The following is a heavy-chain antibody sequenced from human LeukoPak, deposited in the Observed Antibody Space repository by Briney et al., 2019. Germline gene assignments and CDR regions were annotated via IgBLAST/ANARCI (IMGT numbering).Heavy chain of an antibody. CDR3: ARQNYSSSLFDY. D-gene: IGHD6-13*01. V-gene: IGHV4-59*08. Sequence: SETLSLTCTVSGGSTSSYYWSWIRQFPGKGLEWIGYIYYSGSTSYNPSLKSRVSISVDMSKNQFSLKLSSVTAADTAVYYCARQNYSSSLFDYWGQGTLVTVSS. CDR1: GGSTSSYY. CDR2: IYYSGST. J-gene: IGHJ4*02.